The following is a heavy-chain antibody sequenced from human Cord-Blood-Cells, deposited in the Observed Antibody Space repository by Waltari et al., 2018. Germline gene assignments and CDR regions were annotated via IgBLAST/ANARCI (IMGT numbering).Heavy chain of an antibody. CDR2: IIPIFGTA. D-gene: IGHD3-22*01. CDR1: GGTFSSYA. J-gene: IGHJ3*02. V-gene: IGHV1-69*01. CDR3: ARGCYYYDSIGYAFDI. Sequence: QVQLVQSGAEVKKPGSSVKVSCKASGGTFSSYAISWVRQAPGQGLEWMGGIIPIFGTANDAQKCQGRVTITADESTSTAYMELSSLRSEDTAVYYCARGCYYYDSIGYAFDIWGQGTMVTVSS.